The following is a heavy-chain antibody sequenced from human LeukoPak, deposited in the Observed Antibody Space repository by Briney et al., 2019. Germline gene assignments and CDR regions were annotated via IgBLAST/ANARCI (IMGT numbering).Heavy chain of an antibody. D-gene: IGHD5-18*01. CDR2: IYHSGST. V-gene: IGHV4-4*02. Sequence: SETLSLTCAVSGGSISSSNWWSWVRQPPGKGLEWIGEIYHSGSTNYNPSLKSRVTISVDKSKNQFSLKLSSVTAADTAVYYCGKKGYSYGFDNWGQGTLVTVSP. CDR1: GGSISSSNW. J-gene: IGHJ4*02. CDR3: GKKGYSYGFDN.